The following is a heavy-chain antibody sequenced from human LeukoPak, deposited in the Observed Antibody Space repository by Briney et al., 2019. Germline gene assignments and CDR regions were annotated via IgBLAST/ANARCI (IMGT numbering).Heavy chain of an antibody. CDR2: ISNDGNNK. Sequence: GGSLRLSCAASGFTFSDYSDYWMSWVRHPPGNRLWWVAVISNDGNNKYYADAVKGRFRISRDNSKNTLNLQMNSLRAEDTVVYYWAKGCYYDSSVSWGPCWLDPWGQGTLVTVSS. D-gene: IGHD3-22*01. CDR3: AKGCYYDSSVSWGPCWLDP. CDR1: GFTFSDYSDYW. V-gene: IGHV3-30*18. J-gene: IGHJ5*02.